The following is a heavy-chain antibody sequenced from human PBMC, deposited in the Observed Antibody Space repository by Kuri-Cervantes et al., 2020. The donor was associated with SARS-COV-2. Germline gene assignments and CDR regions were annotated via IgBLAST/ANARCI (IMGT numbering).Heavy chain of an antibody. CDR3: AKDDLSSSFDY. CDR2: ILYDGSDK. Sequence: GGSLRLSCATSGYTFSSYGMHWVRQAPGKGLEWVAVILYDGSDKAYADSVKGRFTISRDNSKNTVYLQMNSLRAEDTAVYYCAKDDLSSSFDYWGQGTLVTVSS. J-gene: IGHJ4*02. CDR1: GYTFSSYG. D-gene: IGHD6-6*01. V-gene: IGHV3-30*18.